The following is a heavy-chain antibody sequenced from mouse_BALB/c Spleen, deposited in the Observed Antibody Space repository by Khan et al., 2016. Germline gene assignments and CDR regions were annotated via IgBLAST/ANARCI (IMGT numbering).Heavy chain of an antibody. CDR1: GYSITSGYG. CDR3: ARTARIKY. J-gene: IGHJ2*01. CDR2: ISYSGST. V-gene: IGHV3-2*02. D-gene: IGHD1-2*01. Sequence: VQLQQSGPGLVKPSQSLSLTCTVSGYSITSGYGWNWIRQFPGNKLEWMGYISYSGSTNYNPSLKSRISITRDTSKNQFFLQLNSVTTEDTATXYCARTARIKYWGKGTTLTVSS.